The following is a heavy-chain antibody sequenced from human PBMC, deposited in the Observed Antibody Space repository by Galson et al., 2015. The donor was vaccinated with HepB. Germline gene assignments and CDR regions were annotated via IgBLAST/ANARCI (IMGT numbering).Heavy chain of an antibody. J-gene: IGHJ3*02. CDR1: GYSFTSYW. D-gene: IGHD6-25*01. V-gene: IGHV5-51*01. Sequence: QSGAEVKKPGESLKISCKGSGYSFTSYWIGWVRQVPGKGLEWMGVIYPGDSDTRYSPSFQGQVTISADKSISTAYLQWSSLKASDTAMYYCARRGVGVAAEDAFDIWGQGTMVTVSS. CDR2: IYPGDSDT. CDR3: ARRGVGVAAEDAFDI.